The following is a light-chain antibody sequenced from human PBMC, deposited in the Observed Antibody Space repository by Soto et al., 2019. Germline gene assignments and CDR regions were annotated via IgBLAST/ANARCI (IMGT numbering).Light chain of an antibody. J-gene: IGKJ1*01. Sequence: EIVLTQSPGTLSLSPGERATLSCRASQSISDNYLAWYQQKSDQAPRLLIYSASSRATGIPDRFSGSSSGTDFTATISTLETEGFALKQWQQYGALPWTFATGTKVEI. V-gene: IGKV3-20*01. CDR1: QSISDNY. CDR2: SAS. CDR3: QQYGALPWT.